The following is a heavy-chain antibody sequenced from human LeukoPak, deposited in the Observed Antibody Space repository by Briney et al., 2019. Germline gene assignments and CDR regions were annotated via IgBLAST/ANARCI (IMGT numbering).Heavy chain of an antibody. CDR3: ARESYGDPFDY. CDR2: IKQDGSEK. J-gene: IGHJ4*02. CDR1: GFRFSTYT. V-gene: IGHV3-7*01. D-gene: IGHD4-17*01. Sequence: GGSLRLSCAASGFRFSTYTMNWVRQAPGKGLEWVANIKQDGSEKYYVDSVKGRFTISRDNAKNSLYLQMNSLRAEDTAVYYCARESYGDPFDYWGQGTLVTVSS.